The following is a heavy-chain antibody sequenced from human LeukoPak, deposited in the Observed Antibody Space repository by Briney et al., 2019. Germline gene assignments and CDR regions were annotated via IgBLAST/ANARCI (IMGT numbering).Heavy chain of an antibody. CDR2: IYYTGST. J-gene: IGHJ5*02. D-gene: IGHD2-2*01. CDR3: GRGREPGALAQGFDP. Sequence: SETLSLTCTVSGGSINSYYWNWIRQPPGKGLEWIGYIYYTGSTNYNPPLKSRVTISVDTSNNHFSLNLSSVTAADTAVYFCGRGREPGALAQGFDPWGQGTLVSVSS. CDR1: GGSINSYY. V-gene: IGHV4-59*01.